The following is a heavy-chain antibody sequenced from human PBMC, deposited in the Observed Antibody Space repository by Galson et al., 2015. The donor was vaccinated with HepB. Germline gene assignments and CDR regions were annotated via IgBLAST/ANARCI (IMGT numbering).Heavy chain of an antibody. CDR1: GFTFSSYA. CDR3: ANCLRAAAIVEPKDYYYGMDV. J-gene: IGHJ6*02. D-gene: IGHD2-2*02. V-gene: IGHV3-23*01. CDR2: ISGSGGST. Sequence: SLRLSCAASGFTFSSYAMSWVRQAPGKGLEWVSAISGSGGSTYYADSVKGRFTISRDNSKNTLYLQMNSLRAEDTAVYYCANCLRAAAIVEPKDYYYGMDVWGQGTTVTVSS.